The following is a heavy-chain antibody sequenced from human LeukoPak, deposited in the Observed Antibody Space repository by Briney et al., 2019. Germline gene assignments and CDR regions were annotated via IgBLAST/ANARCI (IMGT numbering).Heavy chain of an antibody. CDR1: GFTFSSYA. V-gene: IGHV3-23*01. Sequence: GGSLRLSCAASGFTFSSYAMSWVRQAPGKGLEWVSAISGSGGSTYYADSVKGRFTISRDNSKNTLYLQMNSLRAEDTAVYYCAKVEYGYYYDSSGYHTDYWGQGTLVTVSS. CDR2: ISGSGGST. J-gene: IGHJ4*02. CDR3: AKVEYGYYYDSSGYHTDY. D-gene: IGHD3-22*01.